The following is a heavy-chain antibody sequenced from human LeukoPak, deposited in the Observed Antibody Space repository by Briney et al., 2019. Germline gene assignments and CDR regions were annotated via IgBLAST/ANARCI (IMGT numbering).Heavy chain of an antibody. CDR2: IYPGDSDT. CDR1: GYSFTSYW. CDR3: ARLGVYYDSSGYYFFDY. J-gene: IGHJ4*02. Sequence: GESLKISCKGSGYSFTSYWIGWVRQMPGKGLEWMGIIYPGDSDTRYSPSFQGQVTISADKSISTAYLQWSSLKASDTAMYYRARLGVYYDSSGYYFFDYWGQGTLVTVSS. V-gene: IGHV5-51*01. D-gene: IGHD3-22*01.